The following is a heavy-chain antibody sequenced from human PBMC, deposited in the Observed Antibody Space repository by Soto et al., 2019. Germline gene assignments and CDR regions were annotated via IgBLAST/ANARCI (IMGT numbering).Heavy chain of an antibody. D-gene: IGHD3-10*01. V-gene: IGHV5-51*01. CDR1: GYDFRNFW. Sequence: EVQLVQSGAEVKKPGESLKISCRGSGYDFRNFWIAWVRQMSGRGLELMGIIYPGDSETKYSPSFQGQVTISADKSINTVFLEWNSLKAADTAMYYCARRFGLDVWGQGTAVSVSS. CDR2: IYPGDSET. J-gene: IGHJ6*02. CDR3: ARRFGLDV.